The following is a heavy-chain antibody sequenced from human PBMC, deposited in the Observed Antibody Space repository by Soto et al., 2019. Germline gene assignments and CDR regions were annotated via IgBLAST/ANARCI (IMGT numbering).Heavy chain of an antibody. J-gene: IGHJ2*01. CDR2: IYYSGST. V-gene: IGHV4-39*01. Sequence: QLQLQESGPGLVKPSETLSLTCTFSGASISNSNYYWGWIRQPPGEELEWIGNIYYSGSTYYDPALKIRVAIFMDTSNNPFPLRLTSVTAADTAVYYCARTNRSYWYFDLWGRGTLVTVSS. CDR1: GASISNSNYY. CDR3: ARTNRSYWYFDL.